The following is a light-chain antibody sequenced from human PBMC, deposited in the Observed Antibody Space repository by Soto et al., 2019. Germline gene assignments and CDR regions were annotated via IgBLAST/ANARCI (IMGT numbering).Light chain of an antibody. J-gene: IGLJ1*01. CDR2: EVS. CDR1: SSDVGGYNN. V-gene: IGLV2-8*01. Sequence: QSALTQPPSASGSPGQSVTISCTGTSSDVGGYNNVSCYQQHPGKAPKLMIYEVSKRPSGIPDRFSGSKSGNTASLTFSWLQAEDEADYYCSSYAGSNNGVFGTGTKVTVL. CDR3: SSYAGSNNGV.